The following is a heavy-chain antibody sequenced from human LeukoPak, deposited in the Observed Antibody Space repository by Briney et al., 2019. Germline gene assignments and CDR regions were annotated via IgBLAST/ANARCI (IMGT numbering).Heavy chain of an antibody. CDR1: GFTFSSYA. CDR2: ISGSGGST. Sequence: GGSLRLSCAASGFTFSSYAMSWVRQAPGKGLEWVSAISGSGGSTYYADSVKGRFTISRDNSKNTQYLQMNSLRAEDTAVYYCAKRAWYPVEYYGMDVWGQGTTVTVSS. J-gene: IGHJ6*02. D-gene: IGHD6-13*01. CDR3: AKRAWYPVEYYGMDV. V-gene: IGHV3-23*01.